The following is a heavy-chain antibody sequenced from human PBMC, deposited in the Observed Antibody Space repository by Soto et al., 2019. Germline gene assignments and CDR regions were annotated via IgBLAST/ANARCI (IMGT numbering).Heavy chain of an antibody. D-gene: IGHD6-19*01. Sequence: EVQLVEFGGGLVQPGRSLRLSCAASGFTFDDYAMHWVRQAPGKGLAWVSGISWNSAGIGYADSVKGRFTISRDDAKNSLYQQMNSLRAGDTALYYCVKDGIAVVSTGGWFDPWVQGTLVIVSS. J-gene: IGHJ5*02. CDR2: ISWNSAGI. CDR1: GFTFDDYA. V-gene: IGHV3-9*01. CDR3: VKDGIAVVSTGGWFDP.